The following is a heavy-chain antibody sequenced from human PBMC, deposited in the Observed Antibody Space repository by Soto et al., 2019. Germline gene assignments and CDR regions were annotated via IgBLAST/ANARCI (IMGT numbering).Heavy chain of an antibody. J-gene: IGHJ4*02. Sequence: ASVKVSCKASGYTFTSYYMHWVRQAPGQGLEWMGIINPSGGSTSYAQKFQGRVTMTRDTSTSTVYMELSSLRSEDTAVYYCARDFSPDSSGPYYFDYWGQGTLVTVSS. CDR1: GYTFTSYY. V-gene: IGHV1-46*01. CDR3: ARDFSPDSSGPYYFDY. CDR2: INPSGGST. D-gene: IGHD3-22*01.